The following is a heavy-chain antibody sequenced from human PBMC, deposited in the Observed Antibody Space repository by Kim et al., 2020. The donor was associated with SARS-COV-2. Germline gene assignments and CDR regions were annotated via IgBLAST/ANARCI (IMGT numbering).Heavy chain of an antibody. Sequence: GGSLRLSCAASGFTFSSYWMSWVRQAPGKGLEWVANIKQDGSEKYYVDSVKGRFTISRDNAKNSLYLQMNSLRAEDTAVYYCARAVPPLERSSWYRAYYYYYYGMDVWGQGTTVTVSS. CDR3: ARAVPPLERSSWYRAYYYYYYGMDV. J-gene: IGHJ6*02. V-gene: IGHV3-7*03. CDR1: GFTFSSYW. CDR2: IKQDGSEK. D-gene: IGHD6-13*01.